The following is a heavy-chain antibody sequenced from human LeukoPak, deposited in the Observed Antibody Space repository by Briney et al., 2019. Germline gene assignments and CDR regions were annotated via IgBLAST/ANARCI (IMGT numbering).Heavy chain of an antibody. V-gene: IGHV1-2*02. CDR3: ARVKYSGYDFHDAFDI. CDR2: INPNSGGT. Sequence: VSVTVSYKASGYTFTGYYMHWVRLAPGQGLEWMGWINPNSGGTNYAQKFQGRVTMTRDTSISTAYMELSRLRSDDTAVYYCARVKYSGYDFHDAFDIWGQGTMCSVSS. J-gene: IGHJ3*02. CDR1: GYTFTGYY. D-gene: IGHD5-12*01.